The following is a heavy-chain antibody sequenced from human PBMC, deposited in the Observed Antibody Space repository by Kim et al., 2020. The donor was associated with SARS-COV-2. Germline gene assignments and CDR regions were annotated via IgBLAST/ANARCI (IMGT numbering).Heavy chain of an antibody. CDR2: ISSVGNA. V-gene: IGHV3-23*01. J-gene: IGHJ4*02. CDR1: GFTVSSYA. Sequence: GGPLRLSCAASGFTVSSYAMTWVRQAPGKGLEWVSSISSVGNAYYADSLRGRFTISRDNSKNTLYLQMNSLRADDTAVYYCARGGLGTRGGIDYWGQGTLVTVSS. D-gene: IGHD7-27*01. CDR3: ARGGLGTRGGIDY.